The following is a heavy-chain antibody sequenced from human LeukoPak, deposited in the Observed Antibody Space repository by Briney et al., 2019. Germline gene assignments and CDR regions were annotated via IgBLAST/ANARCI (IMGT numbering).Heavy chain of an antibody. Sequence: GGSLRLSCAASGFTLSTYWMSWVRQAPGKGLEWVANIKEDGSEKYYVDSVKGRFTISRDNAKNSLYLQMNSLRAEDTAVYYCARAGFTFSDYFGSFFDYWGQGTLVTVSS. D-gene: IGHD3-10*01. CDR3: ARAGFTFSDYFGSFFDY. V-gene: IGHV3-7*01. CDR1: GFTLSTYW. CDR2: IKEDGSEK. J-gene: IGHJ4*02.